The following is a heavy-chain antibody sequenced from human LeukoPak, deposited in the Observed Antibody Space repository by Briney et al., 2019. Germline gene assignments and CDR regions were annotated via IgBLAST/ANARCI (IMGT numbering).Heavy chain of an antibody. V-gene: IGHV1-46*01. Sequence: ASVKISCKPSGYTFGTHWMHWVRQAPGQGLEWMAIINPSGDFRSYAQKFQGRVTVTRDMSTSTVYMELSSLRSEDTAVYYCARGHAYYDSSGYYGDYWGQGTLVTVSS. CDR2: INPSGDFR. D-gene: IGHD3-22*01. CDR3: ARGHAYYDSSGYYGDY. J-gene: IGHJ4*02. CDR1: GYTFGTHW.